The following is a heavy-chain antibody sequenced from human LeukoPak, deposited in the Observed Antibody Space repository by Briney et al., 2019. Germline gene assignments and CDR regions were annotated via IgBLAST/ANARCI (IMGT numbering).Heavy chain of an antibody. J-gene: IGHJ6*02. Sequence: GGSLRLSCAASGFSFSRYWMSWVRQAPGKGLEWVANIKQDGSEKDYVDSVKGRFTISRDNAKNSLYLQMNSLRAEDTAVYYCARYCGGDCYGMDVWGQGTTVTVSS. CDR1: GFSFSRYW. V-gene: IGHV3-7*01. CDR3: ARYCGGDCYGMDV. D-gene: IGHD2-21*01. CDR2: IKQDGSEK.